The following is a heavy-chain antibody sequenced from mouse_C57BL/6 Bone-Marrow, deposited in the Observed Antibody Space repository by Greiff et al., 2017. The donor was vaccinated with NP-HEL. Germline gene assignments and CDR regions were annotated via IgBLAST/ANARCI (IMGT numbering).Heavy chain of an antibody. Sequence: EVQLVESGGGLVKPGGSLKLSCAASGFTFSSYTMSWVRQTPEKRLEWVATISGGGGNTYYPDSVKGRFTISRDNAKNTLYLQMSSLRSEDTALYYCARQGAVVAHWYFDVWGTGTTVTVSS. V-gene: IGHV5-9*01. J-gene: IGHJ1*03. CDR3: ARQGAVVAHWYFDV. D-gene: IGHD1-1*01. CDR1: GFTFSSYT. CDR2: ISGGGGNT.